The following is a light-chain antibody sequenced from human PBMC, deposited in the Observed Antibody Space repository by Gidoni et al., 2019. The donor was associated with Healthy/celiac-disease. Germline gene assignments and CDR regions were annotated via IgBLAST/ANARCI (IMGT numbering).Light chain of an antibody. CDR2: AAS. CDR3: QKYNSAPRT. Sequence: DIQMTQSPSSLSASVGDRVTITCRPSQGISNYLAWYQQKPGKVTKLLIYAASTLQSGVPSRFGGSGARTYFTLTISRLQPEDVATYYCQKYNSAPRTFGQGTKVEIK. V-gene: IGKV1-27*01. CDR1: QGISNY. J-gene: IGKJ1*01.